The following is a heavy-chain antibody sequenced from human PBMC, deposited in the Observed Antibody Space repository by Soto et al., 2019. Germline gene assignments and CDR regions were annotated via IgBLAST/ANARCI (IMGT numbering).Heavy chain of an antibody. CDR1: GFTFSSYA. CDR2: ISYDGSNK. V-gene: IGHV3-30-3*01. Sequence: GGSLRLSCAASGFTFSSYAMHWVRQAPGKGLEWVAVISYDGSNKYYADSVKGRFTISRDNSKNTLYLQMNSLRAEDTAVYYCARERGNIVVVPAAKGGMDVWGQGTTVTVSS. CDR3: ARERGNIVVVPAAKGGMDV. J-gene: IGHJ6*02. D-gene: IGHD2-2*01.